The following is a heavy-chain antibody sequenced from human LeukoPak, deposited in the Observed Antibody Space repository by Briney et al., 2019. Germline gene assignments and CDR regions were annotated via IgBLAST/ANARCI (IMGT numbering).Heavy chain of an antibody. V-gene: IGHV3-30*01. J-gene: IGHJ4*02. Sequence: DSVKGRFTISRDNSRKTVYLQMNSLRAEDAAVYYCASGTYSTGWYSYWGQGTLVTVSS. CDR3: ASGTYSTGWYSY. D-gene: IGHD6-19*01.